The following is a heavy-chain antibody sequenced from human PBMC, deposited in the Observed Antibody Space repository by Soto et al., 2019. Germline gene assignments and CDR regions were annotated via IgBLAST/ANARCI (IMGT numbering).Heavy chain of an antibody. V-gene: IGHV1-8*01. CDR3: AIEISGSYRFDY. CDR1: GYTFTSYD. Sequence: QVQLLQSGAEVKKPGASVKVSCKASGYTFTSYDITWVRQATGQGLEWMGRMNPNSGTTGYAQKFQGRVTMTRNTSITTAYMELSSLRSEDTAVYYCAIEISGSYRFDYWGQGTLVTVSS. D-gene: IGHD1-26*01. CDR2: MNPNSGTT. J-gene: IGHJ4*02.